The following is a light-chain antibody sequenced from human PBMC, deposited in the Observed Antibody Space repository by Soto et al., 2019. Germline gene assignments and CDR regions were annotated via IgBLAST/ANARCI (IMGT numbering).Light chain of an antibody. J-gene: IGLJ3*02. V-gene: IGLV1-44*01. Sequence: QSVLTQPPSASGTPGQRVSISCSGSSSNIGSNAVHWYQQFPGTAPRLLIYRDSQRPSGVPDRFSGSKSGTSASLVISGLQSADEADYYCAAWNDSPYLWVFGGGTKVTVL. CDR2: RDS. CDR1: SSNIGSNA. CDR3: AAWNDSPYLWV.